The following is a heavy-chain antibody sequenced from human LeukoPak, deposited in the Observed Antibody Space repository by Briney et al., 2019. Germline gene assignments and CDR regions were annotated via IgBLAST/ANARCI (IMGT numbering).Heavy chain of an antibody. J-gene: IGHJ3*02. D-gene: IGHD3-10*01. CDR2: IYYVGNT. CDR3: GRGRDFDVFDI. CDR1: GGSISSTSYY. V-gene: IGHV4-39*07. Sequence: SETLSLTCTVSGGSISSTSYYWAWIRQPPGKGLEWIGNIYYVGNTYYNPSLKSRVTMSIDTSKNEFSLKLISVTAADTAVYYCGRGRDFDVFDIWGQGTMVTVSS.